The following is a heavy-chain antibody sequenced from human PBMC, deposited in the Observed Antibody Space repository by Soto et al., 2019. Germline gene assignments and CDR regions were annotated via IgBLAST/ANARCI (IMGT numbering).Heavy chain of an antibody. J-gene: IGHJ3*02. CDR1: GGSISSSSYY. D-gene: IGHD3-3*01. V-gene: IGHV4-39*07. CDR2: IYYSGST. CDR3: ARDSDYDFWSGYYDAFDI. Sequence: SETLSLTCTVSGGSISSSSYYWGWIRQPPGKGLEWIGSIYYSGSTYYNPSLKSRVTISVDTSKNQFSLKLSSVTAADTAVYYCARDSDYDFWSGYYDAFDIWGQGTMVTVSS.